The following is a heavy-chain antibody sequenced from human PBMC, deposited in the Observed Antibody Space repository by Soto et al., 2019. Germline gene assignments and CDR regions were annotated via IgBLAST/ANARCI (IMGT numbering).Heavy chain of an antibody. Sequence: QVQLVESGGGVVQPGRSLRLSCAASGFTFSGYGMHWVRQAPGEGLQWVAVLANDGSYQYYADSLKGRFTISRDNSKNTLYLQMDSLRPEDTAVYYCARSSGGSSWYAPDYWGQGNLVTVSP. V-gene: IGHV3-30*03. CDR1: GFTFSGYG. D-gene: IGHD6-13*01. CDR3: ARSSGGSSWYAPDY. CDR2: LANDGSYQ. J-gene: IGHJ4*02.